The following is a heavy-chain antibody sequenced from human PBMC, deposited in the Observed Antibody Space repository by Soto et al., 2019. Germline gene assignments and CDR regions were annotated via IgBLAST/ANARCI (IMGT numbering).Heavy chain of an antibody. D-gene: IGHD3-16*01. Sequence: QVQLMQTGAEVKTPGSSVKVSCKASGGTFSSHAISWVRQAPGQGLEWMGGIIPFFKAANYAQKFQGRVTITADDSTSTAYMDLYSLRSEDTAVYYCARDVPLNYYDGTFSYYAMDVWGQGTTVTVSS. J-gene: IGHJ6*02. CDR2: IIPFFKAA. V-gene: IGHV1-69*01. CDR1: GGTFSSHA. CDR3: ARDVPLNYYDGTFSYYAMDV.